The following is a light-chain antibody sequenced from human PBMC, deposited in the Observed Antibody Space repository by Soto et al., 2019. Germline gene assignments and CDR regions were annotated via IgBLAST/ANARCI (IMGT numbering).Light chain of an antibody. CDR3: NSYAGNSDI. J-gene: IGLJ1*01. Sequence: QSALTQPASVSGSPGQSITIYCTGTSSDVGGYNYVSWYQQYPGKAPKLIIYGVSNRPSGVSNRFSGSKFGNTASLTISWLQVVDEADYFCNSYAGNSDIFGTGTKLTVL. CDR1: SSDVGGYNY. V-gene: IGLV2-14*01. CDR2: GVS.